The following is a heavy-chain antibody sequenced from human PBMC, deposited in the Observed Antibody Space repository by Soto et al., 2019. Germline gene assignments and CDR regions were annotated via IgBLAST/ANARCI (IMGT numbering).Heavy chain of an antibody. J-gene: IGHJ3*02. V-gene: IGHV4-34*01. CDR3: ARGPTASSGSKGDAFDI. Sequence: ETLPLTCFVDGGCLSGYYWSCILQPPGKGLEWIGEINHSGSTNYNPSLMSRVTISVDTSKNHFSLKLSSVTAADTAVYYCARGPTASSGSKGDAFDIWGQGKMVTVS. D-gene: IGHD6-19*01. CDR2: INHSGST. CDR1: GGCLSGYY.